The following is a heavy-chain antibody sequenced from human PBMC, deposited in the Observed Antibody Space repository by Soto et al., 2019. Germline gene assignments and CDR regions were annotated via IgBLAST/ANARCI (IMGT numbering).Heavy chain of an antibody. CDR3: ARHRGNMVSGVISNWFDT. CDR1: GGSISSSSYY. J-gene: IGHJ5*02. Sequence: SETLSLTCTVSGGSISSSSYYWGWIRQPPGKGLEWIGSIYYSGSTYYNPSLKSRVTISVDTSKNQFSLKLSSVTAADTAVYYCARHRGNMVSGVISNWFDTWGQGTLVTVSS. CDR2: IYYSGST. V-gene: IGHV4-39*01. D-gene: IGHD3-10*01.